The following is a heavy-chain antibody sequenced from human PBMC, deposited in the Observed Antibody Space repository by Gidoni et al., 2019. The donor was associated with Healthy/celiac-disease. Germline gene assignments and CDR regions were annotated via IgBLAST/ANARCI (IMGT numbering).Heavy chain of an antibody. CDR1: GASISSSSYY. V-gene: IGHV4-39*01. CDR2: INYSGST. CDR3: ARTYSSSVNWFDP. D-gene: IGHD6-6*01. J-gene: IGHJ5*02. Sequence: QLQLQESGPGLVKPSATLSLTCTVSGASISSSSYYWGWLRQPSGKGLEWSGSINYSGSTSYTPSLKSRVTISVDTSKNQFSLKLSSVTAADTAVYYCARTYSSSVNWFDPWGQGTLVTVSS.